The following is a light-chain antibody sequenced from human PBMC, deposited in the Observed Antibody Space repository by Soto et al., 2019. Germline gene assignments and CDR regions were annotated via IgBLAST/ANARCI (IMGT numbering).Light chain of an antibody. V-gene: IGLV2-11*01. Sequence: QSVLAQPRSVSGSPGQSVTISCTGTSSDVGGYNYVSWYQQYSGKAPKVMIYDVSKRPSGVPDRFSGSKSGNTASLTISGLQAADEADYYCCSYAASNTFVFGTGTKVTVL. J-gene: IGLJ1*01. CDR3: CSYAASNTFV. CDR1: SSDVGGYNY. CDR2: DVS.